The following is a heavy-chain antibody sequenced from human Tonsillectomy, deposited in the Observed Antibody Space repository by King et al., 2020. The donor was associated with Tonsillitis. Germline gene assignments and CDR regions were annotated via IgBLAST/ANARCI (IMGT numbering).Heavy chain of an antibody. CDR2: ISWNSGSI. D-gene: IGHD1-26*01. V-gene: IGHV3-9*01. CDR3: ARPLWAPGRGYYYSGMAV. CDR1: GFTFDDYA. J-gene: IGHJ6*02. Sequence: VQLVESGGGLVQPGRSLRLSCAASGFTFDDYAMHWVRQAPGKGLEWVSGISWNSGSIGYADSVKGRFTISRDNAKNSLYLQMNSLRAEDTALYYCARPLWAPGRGYYYSGMAVGAQGPTAPVPS.